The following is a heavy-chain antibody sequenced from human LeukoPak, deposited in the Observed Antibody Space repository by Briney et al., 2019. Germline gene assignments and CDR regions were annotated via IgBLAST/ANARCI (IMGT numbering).Heavy chain of an antibody. CDR1: GFTFSNYA. D-gene: IGHD3-16*01. Sequence: PGGSLRLSCAASGFTFSNYAMHWVRQAPGKGLEWVAFTRLDGSKKYHADSVKGRFTISRDNTKNTLYLQMNSLRPEDTAMYYCATLGTEILLAGLGYWGQGTLVTVSS. J-gene: IGHJ4*02. CDR2: TRLDGSKK. V-gene: IGHV3-30*02. CDR3: ATLGTEILLAGLGY.